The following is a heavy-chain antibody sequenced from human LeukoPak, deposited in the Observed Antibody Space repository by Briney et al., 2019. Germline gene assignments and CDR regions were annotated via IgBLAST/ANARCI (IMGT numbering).Heavy chain of an antibody. Sequence: GGSLRLSCAASGFTFSSYAMSWVRQAPGKGLEWVSGISWNSGSIGYADSVKGRFTISRDNAKNSLYLQMNSLRAEDTALYYCAKDIAPQQLSCCYYYGMDVWGQGITVTVSS. D-gene: IGHD6-13*01. CDR3: AKDIAPQQLSCCYYYGMDV. CDR1: GFTFSSYA. CDR2: ISWNSGSI. J-gene: IGHJ6*02. V-gene: IGHV3-9*01.